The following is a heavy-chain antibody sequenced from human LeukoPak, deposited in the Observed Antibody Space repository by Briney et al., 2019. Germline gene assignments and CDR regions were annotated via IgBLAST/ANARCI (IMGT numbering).Heavy chain of an antibody. D-gene: IGHD4-23*01. CDR3: ASCFFWEYGSDSVGAFDI. CDR2: INHSGST. CDR1: GGSFSGYY. Sequence: SETLSLTCAVYGGSFSGYYWSWIRQPPGKGLEWIGEINHSGSTNYNPSLKSRVTISVDTSKNQFSLKLSSVTAADTAVYYCASCFFWEYGSDSVGAFDIWGQGTLVTVSS. V-gene: IGHV4-34*01. J-gene: IGHJ3*02.